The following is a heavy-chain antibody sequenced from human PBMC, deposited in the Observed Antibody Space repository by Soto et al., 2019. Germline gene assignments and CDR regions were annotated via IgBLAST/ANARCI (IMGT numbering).Heavy chain of an antibody. CDR3: AKVRADYYYGSGPFDY. V-gene: IGHV3-23*01. J-gene: IGHJ4*02. CDR2: ISGSGGST. CDR1: GFTFSSYA. Sequence: PGGSLRLSCAASGFTFSSYAMSWVRQAPGKGLEWVSAISGSGGSTYYADSLKGRFTISRDNSKNTLYLQMSSLRAEDTAVYYCAKVRADYYYGSGPFDYWGQGTLVTVSS. D-gene: IGHD3-10*01.